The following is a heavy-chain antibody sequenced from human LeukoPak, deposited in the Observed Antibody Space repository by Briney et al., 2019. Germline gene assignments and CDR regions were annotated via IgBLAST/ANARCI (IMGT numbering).Heavy chain of an antibody. J-gene: IGHJ5*02. CDR3: ARAEGGNARQYNWFDP. D-gene: IGHD4-23*01. CDR2: IWDDGSNK. CDR1: GFTFSSYG. Sequence: GGSLRLSSAASGFTFSSYGMHWVRQAPGKGLEWVVVIWDDGSNKYYADSVKGRFTISRDNSKNTLYLQMNSLRAEDTAVYYCARAEGGNARQYNWFDPWGQGTLVTVSS. V-gene: IGHV3-33*01.